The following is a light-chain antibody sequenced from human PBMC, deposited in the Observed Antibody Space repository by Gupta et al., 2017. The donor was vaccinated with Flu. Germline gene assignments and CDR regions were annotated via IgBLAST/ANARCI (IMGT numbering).Light chain of an antibody. CDR1: ALSKQY. J-gene: IGLJ3*02. CDR2: KDT. V-gene: IGLV3-25*02. CDR3: QSADSTGATRV. Sequence: YQLPPPPAMSLSPGQTATITCSGAALSKQYVYWYRQRPGQAPVLLIYKDTERASGIPDRISGSSSGTRVTLTIRGVQTEDEADYYCQSADSTGATRVFGGGTKLFVL.